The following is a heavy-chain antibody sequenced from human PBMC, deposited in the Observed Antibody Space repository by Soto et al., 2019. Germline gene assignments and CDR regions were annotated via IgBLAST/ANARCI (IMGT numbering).Heavy chain of an antibody. CDR1: GYTFTSYA. CDR2: INAGNGNT. CDR3: ASLWAKTRYSSSADSDYYYYMDV. V-gene: IGHV1-3*01. Sequence: QVQLVQSGAEVKKPGASVKVSCKASGYTFTSYAMHWVRQAPGQRLEWMGWINAGNGNTKYSQKFQGRVTITRDTSASTAYMELSSLRSEDTAVYYCASLWAKTRYSSSADSDYYYYMDVWGKGTTVTVSS. D-gene: IGHD6-6*01. J-gene: IGHJ6*03.